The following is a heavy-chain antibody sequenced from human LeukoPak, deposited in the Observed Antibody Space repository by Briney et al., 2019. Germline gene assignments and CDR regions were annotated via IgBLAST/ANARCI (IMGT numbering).Heavy chain of an antibody. D-gene: IGHD3-22*01. CDR1: GFTFSIYA. CDR2: ISGSGGST. CDR3: AKDRGRLYDSSGYYYVAAEYFQH. Sequence: PGGSLRLXCAASGFTFSIYAMRWVRQAPGKGLEWVSAISGSGGSTYYADSVKGRFTISRGNSKNTLYLQMNSLRAEDTAVYYCAKDRGRLYDSSGYYYVAAEYFQHWGQGTLVTVSS. J-gene: IGHJ1*01. V-gene: IGHV3-23*01.